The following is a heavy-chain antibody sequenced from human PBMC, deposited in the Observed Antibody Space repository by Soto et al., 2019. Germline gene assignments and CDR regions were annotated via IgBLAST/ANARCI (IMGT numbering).Heavy chain of an antibody. CDR3: ARQGFGELHGLVDV. J-gene: IGHJ6*02. D-gene: IGHD3-10*01. CDR1: GGSISSYY. Sequence: SETLSLTCTVSGGSISSYYWSWIRQPPGKGLEWIGYIYYSGSTNYNPSLKSRVTISVDTSKNQFSLKLYSVTAADTALYYCARQGFGELHGLVDVWGQGTTVTVSS. V-gene: IGHV4-59*08. CDR2: IYYSGST.